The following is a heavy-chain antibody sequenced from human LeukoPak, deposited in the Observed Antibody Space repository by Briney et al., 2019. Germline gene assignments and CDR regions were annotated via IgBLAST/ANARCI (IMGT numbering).Heavy chain of an antibody. CDR1: GYTFTGYY. J-gene: IGHJ5*02. Sequence: ASVKVSCKASGYTFTGYYMHWVRQAPGQGLEWMGWINPNSGGTNYAQKFQGRVTMTRDTSISTAYMELSRLRSDDTAVYYCARDAGSEQLVSHWFDPWGQGTLVTVSS. V-gene: IGHV1-2*02. CDR2: INPNSGGT. CDR3: ARDAGSEQLVSHWFDP. D-gene: IGHD6-6*01.